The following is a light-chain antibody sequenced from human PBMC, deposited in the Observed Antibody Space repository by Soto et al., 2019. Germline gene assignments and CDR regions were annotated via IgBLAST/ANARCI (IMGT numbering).Light chain of an antibody. CDR1: SSDVGSYNL. Sequence: QAVVTQPASVSGSPGQSITISCTGTSSDVGSYNLVSWYQQHPGKAPKLMIYEGSKWPSGVSNRFSGSKSGNTASLTISGLQAEDEADYYCCSYAGSSTLVFGGGTKLTVL. J-gene: IGLJ3*02. CDR3: CSYAGSSTLV. CDR2: EGS. V-gene: IGLV2-23*01.